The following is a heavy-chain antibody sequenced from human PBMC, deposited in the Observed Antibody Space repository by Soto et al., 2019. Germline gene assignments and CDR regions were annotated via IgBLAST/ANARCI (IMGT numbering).Heavy chain of an antibody. CDR3: VGSLMSRAMEAFDY. CDR1: AGSISRYY. J-gene: IGHJ4*02. CDR2: ISYTVDA. V-gene: IGHV4-59*01. Sequence: SETLSLTCSVSAGSISRYYWGWVRQSPGEGLEWIAHISYTVDASYNPSLKSRVTIPLDTSKNQIALRLMSVTAADTAVYYCVGSLMSRAMEAFDYWGKGTRVTVS. D-gene: IGHD5-18*01.